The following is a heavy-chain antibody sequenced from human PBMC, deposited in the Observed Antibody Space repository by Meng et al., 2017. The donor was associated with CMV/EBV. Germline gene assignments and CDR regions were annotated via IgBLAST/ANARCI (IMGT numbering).Heavy chain of an antibody. CDR3: ARDLMNCSSTSCANWFDP. D-gene: IGHD2-2*01. V-gene: IGHV4-4*07. CDR1: GGSISSYY. Sequence: QGQLQVSRPGLVKPPETLSLSCTVSGGSISSYYWSWIRQPAGKGLEWIGRIYTSGSTNYNPSLKSRVTMSVDTSKNQFSLKLSSVTAADTAVYYCARDLMNCSSTSCANWFDPWGQGTLVTVSS. J-gene: IGHJ5*02. CDR2: IYTSGST.